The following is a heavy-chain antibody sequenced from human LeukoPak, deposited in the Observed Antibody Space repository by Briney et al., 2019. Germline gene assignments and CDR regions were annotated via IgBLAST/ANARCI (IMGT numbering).Heavy chain of an antibody. J-gene: IGHJ4*02. CDR3: ARLQRPGGYNFGTSY. CDR2: IYPGDSDT. V-gene: IGHV5-51*01. Sequence: GESLKISCKGSGYSFTSYWIGWVRQMPGKGLEWMGIIYPGDSDTRYSPSFQGQVTISADKSISTAYLQWSSLKASDTAMYYCARLQRPGGYNFGTSYWGQGTLVTVSS. CDR1: GYSFTSYW. D-gene: IGHD5-24*01.